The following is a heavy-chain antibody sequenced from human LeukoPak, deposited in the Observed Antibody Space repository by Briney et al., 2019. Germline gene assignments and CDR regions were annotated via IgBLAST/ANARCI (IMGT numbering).Heavy chain of an antibody. J-gene: IGHJ6*03. CDR1: GYTFTSYG. D-gene: IGHD4-23*01. CDR3: ARDDYGGTYYYYMDV. Sequence: ASVTVSSKASGYTFTSYGISWVRQAPGQGLEWMGWISAYNGNTNYTQKLQGRVTMTTDTSTSTAYMELRSLRPDDTAVYYCARDDYGGTYYYYMDVWGKGTTVTVSS. CDR2: ISAYNGNT. V-gene: IGHV1-18*01.